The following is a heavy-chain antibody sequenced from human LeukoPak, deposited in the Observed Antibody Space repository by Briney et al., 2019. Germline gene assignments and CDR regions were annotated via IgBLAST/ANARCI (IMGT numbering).Heavy chain of an antibody. CDR2: ISSSSSYI. D-gene: IGHD3-10*01. CDR3: ARGGTMVRRVGLET. CDR1: GFTFSSYS. V-gene: IGHV3-21*01. J-gene: IGHJ5*02. Sequence: GGSLRLSCAASGFTFSSYSMNWVRQAPGKGLEWVSSISSSSSYIYYADSVKGRLTISRDNAKNSLYLQMNSLRAEDTAVYYCARGGTMVRRVGLETWGQGTLVTVSS.